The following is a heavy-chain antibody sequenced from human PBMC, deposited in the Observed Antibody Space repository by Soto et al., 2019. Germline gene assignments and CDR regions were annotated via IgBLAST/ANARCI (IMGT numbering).Heavy chain of an antibody. D-gene: IGHD3-3*01. V-gene: IGHV4-61*01. CDR1: GGSVSSGSYY. J-gene: IGHJ5*02. CDR2: IYYSGST. CDR3: ARGSLRYYGFWSGSNPDNWFDP. Sequence: SETLSLTCTVSGGSVSSGSYYWSWIRQPPGKGLEWIGYIYYSGSTNYNPSLKSRVTISVDTSKNQFSLKLSSVTAADTAVYYCARGSLRYYGFWSGSNPDNWFDPWGQGTLVTVSS.